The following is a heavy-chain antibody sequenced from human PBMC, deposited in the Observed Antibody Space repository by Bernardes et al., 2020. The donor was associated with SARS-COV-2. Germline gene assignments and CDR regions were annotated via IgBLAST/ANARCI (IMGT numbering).Heavy chain of an antibody. CDR2: ITDSGDST. CDR1: TFTSSNYG. D-gene: IGHD1-26*01. V-gene: IGHV3-23*01. Sequence: GGSLRLSCAASTFTSSNYGMSWVRQAPGKALEWVSTITDSGDSTYYADSVKGRFTISRDNSKDRLYLQMNSLRAEDTAVYFCAKRRVEWELLHYFDSWGQGTLVTVSS. J-gene: IGHJ4*02. CDR3: AKRRVEWELLHYFDS.